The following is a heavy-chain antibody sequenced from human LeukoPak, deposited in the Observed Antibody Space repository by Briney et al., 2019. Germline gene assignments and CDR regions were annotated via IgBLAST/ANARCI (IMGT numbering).Heavy chain of an antibody. J-gene: IGHJ4*02. CDR2: IIPILGIA. V-gene: IGHV1-69*04. Sequence: GASVKVSCKASGGTFSSYAISWVRQAPGQGLEWMGRIIPILGIANYAQRFQGRVTITADKSTSTAYMEPSSLRSEDTAVYYCASSIPNCSGGSCLGDWGQGTLVTVSS. CDR3: ASSIPNCSGGSCLGD. CDR1: GGTFSSYA. D-gene: IGHD2-15*01.